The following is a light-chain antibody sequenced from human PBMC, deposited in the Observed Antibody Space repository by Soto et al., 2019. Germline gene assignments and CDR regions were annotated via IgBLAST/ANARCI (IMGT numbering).Light chain of an antibody. J-gene: IGKJ1*01. CDR1: QSLLQSNGYNY. CDR2: LGS. Sequence: DIVMTQSPLSLPVTPGEPASISCRSSQSLLQSNGYNYLDWYLQKPGQSPQLLIYLGSNRASGVPDRFSGSGSGKDFTLKISRVEAEDVGVYYCMQALQTPWTLGQGTKVDIK. CDR3: MQALQTPWT. V-gene: IGKV2-28*01.